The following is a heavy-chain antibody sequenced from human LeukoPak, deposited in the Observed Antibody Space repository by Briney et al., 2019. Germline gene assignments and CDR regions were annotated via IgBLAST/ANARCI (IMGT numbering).Heavy chain of an antibody. V-gene: IGHV4-61*02. CDR2: IYTSGST. D-gene: IGHD1-26*01. CDR3: ARDLSYDAFDI. J-gene: IGHJ3*02. Sequence: SETLSLTCTVSGGSISSGSYYWSWIRQPAGKGLEWIGRIYTSGSTNYNPSLKSRVTISVDTSKNQFSLKLSSVTAADTAVYYCARDLSYDAFDIWGQGTMVTVSS. CDR1: GGSISSGSYY.